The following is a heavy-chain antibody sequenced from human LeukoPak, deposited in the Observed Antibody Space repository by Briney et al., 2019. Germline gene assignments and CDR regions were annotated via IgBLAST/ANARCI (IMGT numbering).Heavy chain of an antibody. Sequence: SVKVSCKASGGTFSNYAISWVRQAPGQGLEWMGRIIPIFGTANYAQKFQGRVTITADESTSTAYMELSSLRSEDTAVYYCARTRLGDGPAGAFDIWGQGTMVTVSS. CDR1: GGTFSNYA. D-gene: IGHD5-24*01. CDR2: IIPIFGTA. CDR3: ARTRLGDGPAGAFDI. V-gene: IGHV1-69*13. J-gene: IGHJ3*02.